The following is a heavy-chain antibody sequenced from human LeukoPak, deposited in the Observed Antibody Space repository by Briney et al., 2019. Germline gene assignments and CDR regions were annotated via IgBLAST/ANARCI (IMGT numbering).Heavy chain of an antibody. Sequence: PGGSLRLSCAASGFIFSYHDMHWVRQAPGKGLEFVSSIGAAGARTFYADSVKGRFTISRDNFQSTMYLQMDGLRPEDSAVYYCARELGGTKTGGFDIWGQGTVVTVSS. V-gene: IGHV3-64*02. CDR3: ARELGGTKTGGFDI. CDR1: GFIFSYHD. D-gene: IGHD1-14*01. CDR2: IGAAGART. J-gene: IGHJ3*02.